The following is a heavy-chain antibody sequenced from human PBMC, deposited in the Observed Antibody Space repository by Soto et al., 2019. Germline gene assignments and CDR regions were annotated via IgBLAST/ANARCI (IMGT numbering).Heavy chain of an antibody. V-gene: IGHV4-4*02. CDR1: GGSISTSQW. Sequence: QVQLQESGPGLVKSSGTLSLTCTVSGGSISTSQWWSWLRQPPGKGLEWIGEIYHSGSSNYNASLPSRVTIPVDKSKNQFSLKVNSVAAADTAVYYCASKTYESKGTFDYWGQGTLVTVSS. D-gene: IGHD2-8*01. CDR2: IYHSGSS. CDR3: ASKTYESKGTFDY. J-gene: IGHJ4*02.